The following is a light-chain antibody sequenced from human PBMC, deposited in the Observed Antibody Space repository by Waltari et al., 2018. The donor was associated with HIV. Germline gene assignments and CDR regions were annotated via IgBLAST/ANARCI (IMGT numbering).Light chain of an antibody. V-gene: IGKV1-5*03. Sequence: DIRLTQSPSTRSASAGHRVAITCRAGQNVGAFLAWYQQKPGKPPKLLIYQASILEGGVPSRFSGIVSGSDFTLTINRLQSDDFATYYCHQYASFSGTFGQGTKVEL. CDR1: QNVGAF. J-gene: IGKJ1*01. CDR2: QAS. CDR3: HQYASFSGT.